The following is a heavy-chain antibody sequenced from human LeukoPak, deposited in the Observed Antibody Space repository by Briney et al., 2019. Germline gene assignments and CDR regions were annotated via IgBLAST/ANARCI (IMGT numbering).Heavy chain of an antibody. CDR1: GDSVSSNSAA. Sequence: SQTLSLTCAISGDSVSSNSAAWNWIRQSPSRGLEWLGRTYYRSKWYNDYAVSVKSRITINPDTSKNQFSLQLNSVTPEDTAVYYCARYSSSWNGFKSWFDPWGQGTLVTVSS. J-gene: IGHJ5*02. V-gene: IGHV6-1*01. CDR3: ARYSSSWNGFKSWFDP. CDR2: TYYRSKWYN. D-gene: IGHD6-13*01.